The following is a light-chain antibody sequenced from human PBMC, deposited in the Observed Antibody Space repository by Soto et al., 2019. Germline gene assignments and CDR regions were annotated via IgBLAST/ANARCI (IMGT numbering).Light chain of an antibody. V-gene: IGKV3-15*01. Sequence: EVVMTQSPATLSVSPGERATLSCRASQSVSNNLAWYQHKPGQAPRLLIYGASTRATGIPARFSGRGSGTEFTLTISSLQSEDFGLYYCQQYHIWPPWTFGQGTKVEIK. CDR1: QSVSNN. J-gene: IGKJ1*01. CDR3: QQYHIWPPWT. CDR2: GAS.